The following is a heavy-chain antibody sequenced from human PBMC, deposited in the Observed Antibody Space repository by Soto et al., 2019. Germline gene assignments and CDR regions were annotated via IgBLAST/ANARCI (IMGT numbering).Heavy chain of an antibody. D-gene: IGHD2-15*01. CDR2: INGDSTDI. J-gene: IGHJ4*02. CDR3: ARDATSLRGYGF. CDR1: GFTFSDYY. Sequence: GGSLRLSCTASGFTFSDYYINWVRQAPGKGLEWLSYINGDSTDINYADSVKGRFTISRDNAQNSLFLQMNSLRAEDTAVYYCARDATSLRGYGFCGQGTLVTVSS. V-gene: IGHV3-11*05.